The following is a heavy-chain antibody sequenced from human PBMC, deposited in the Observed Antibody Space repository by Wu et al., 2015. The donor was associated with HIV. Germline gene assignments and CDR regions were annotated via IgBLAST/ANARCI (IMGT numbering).Heavy chain of an antibody. V-gene: IGHV1-2*02. D-gene: IGHD5-24*01. CDR2: INPKSGGA. CDR1: QYTFTAYY. CDR3: ARSHKWLQLRYQGMFDY. Sequence: QVQLVQSGAEVKKPGASVRVSCKAFQYTFTAYYLHWLRQAPGQGLEWMGWINPKSGGANYAQDFKGRLTMTRDTSISTVYMELKRLTSEDTAMYFCARSHKWLQLRYQGMFDYWGQGTLVTVSS. J-gene: IGHJ4*02.